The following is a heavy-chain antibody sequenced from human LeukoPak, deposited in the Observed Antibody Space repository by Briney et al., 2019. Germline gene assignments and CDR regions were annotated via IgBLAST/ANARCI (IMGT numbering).Heavy chain of an antibody. Sequence: VASVKVSCKASGGTFSSYAISWVRQAPGQGLEWMGGIIPIFGTANYAQKFQGRVTITADKSTSTAYMELSSLRSEDTAVYYCARENDFRSPAGNYYYYMDVWGKGTTVTVSS. CDR1: GGTFSSYA. D-gene: IGHD3-3*01. J-gene: IGHJ6*03. CDR3: ARENDFRSPAGNYYYYMDV. CDR2: IIPIFGTA. V-gene: IGHV1-69*06.